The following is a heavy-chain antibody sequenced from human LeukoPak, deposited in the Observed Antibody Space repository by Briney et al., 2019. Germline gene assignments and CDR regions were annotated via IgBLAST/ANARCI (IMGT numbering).Heavy chain of an antibody. Sequence: GGSLRLSCAASGFTFSRHSINWVRQAPGKGLEWVSSISSSNTHIYYADSVKGRFTISRDNAKNSLYLQMNSLRAEDTAVYYCARGSLGELSHWGQGTLVTVSS. D-gene: IGHD3-16*02. V-gene: IGHV3-21*01. J-gene: IGHJ4*02. CDR2: ISSSNTHI. CDR3: ARGSLGELSH. CDR1: GFTFSRHS.